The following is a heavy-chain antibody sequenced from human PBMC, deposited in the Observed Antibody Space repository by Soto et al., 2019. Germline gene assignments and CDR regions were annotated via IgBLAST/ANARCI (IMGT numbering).Heavy chain of an antibody. Sequence: EAQLLASGGGLVQPGGSLRLSCVGSGFTFRDHAMRWVRQAPGRGLEWVSAISANGGSIQHADSVMGRFSVSRDNAKNTVYLQMDNLRTEDSAVYYCAKDRYYDTPGWFDPWGQGSRVIVSS. CDR1: GFTFRDHA. J-gene: IGHJ5*02. CDR2: ISANGGSI. V-gene: IGHV3-23*01. D-gene: IGHD3-22*01. CDR3: AKDRYYDTPGWFDP.